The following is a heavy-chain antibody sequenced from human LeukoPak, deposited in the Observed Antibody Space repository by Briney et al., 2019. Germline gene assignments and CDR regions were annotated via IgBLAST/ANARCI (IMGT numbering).Heavy chain of an antibody. CDR3: ARDVGDSSGWSTDAFDI. V-gene: IGHV4-4*02. Sequence: SETLSLTCAVSGGSISSGNWWSWVRQPPGKGLEWIGEIYHSGSTNYSPSLKSRAAISVDKSKNQFSLKLSSVTAADTGVYYCARDVGDSSGWSTDAFDIWGQGTMVTVSS. J-gene: IGHJ3*02. CDR1: GGSISSGNW. D-gene: IGHD6-19*01. CDR2: IYHSGST.